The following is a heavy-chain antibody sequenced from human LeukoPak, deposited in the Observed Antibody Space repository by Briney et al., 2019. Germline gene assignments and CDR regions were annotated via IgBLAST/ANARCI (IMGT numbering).Heavy chain of an antibody. V-gene: IGHV1-46*01. CDR3: ARGYCSGGGCSVLDAFDG. Sequence: ASVKVSCKTSGYTLTNYYMHWVRRAPGQGLEWMGKINPSGGSTSYPQKFQGRVTMTRDTSTSTVYMELSSLRSEDTAIYYCARGYCSGGGCSVLDAFDGWGQGTMVTVSS. CDR2: INPSGGST. J-gene: IGHJ3*01. D-gene: IGHD2-15*01. CDR1: GYTLTNYY.